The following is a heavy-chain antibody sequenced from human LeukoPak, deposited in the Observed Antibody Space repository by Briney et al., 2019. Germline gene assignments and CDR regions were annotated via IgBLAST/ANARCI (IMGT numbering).Heavy chain of an antibody. J-gene: IGHJ4*02. CDR3: ARASDLDSFVY. CDR2: INAYNGNT. CDR1: GYTFTTYG. V-gene: IGHV1-18*01. Sequence: GASVKVSCKTSGYTFTTYGISWVRQAPGQGLEWMGWINAYNGNTIYAQKLQGRVTMTTDTSASTAYMELRSLRSDDTAVYYCARASDLDSFVYWGQGTLVTVSS.